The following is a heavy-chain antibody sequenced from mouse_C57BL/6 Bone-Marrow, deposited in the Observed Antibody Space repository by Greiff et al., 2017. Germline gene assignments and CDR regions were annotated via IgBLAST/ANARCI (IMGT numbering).Heavy chain of an antibody. V-gene: IGHV1-69*01. Sequence: QVQLQQSGAELVMPGASVKLSCKASGYTFTSYWMHWVKQRPGQGLEWIGEIDPSDSYTNYNQKFKGKSTLTVDKSSSTAYMQLSSLTSEDSAVYYCAKRKLGSHYAMDYWGQGTSVTVSS. CDR3: AKRKLGSHYAMDY. CDR1: GYTFTSYW. D-gene: IGHD6-1*01. J-gene: IGHJ4*01. CDR2: IDPSDSYT.